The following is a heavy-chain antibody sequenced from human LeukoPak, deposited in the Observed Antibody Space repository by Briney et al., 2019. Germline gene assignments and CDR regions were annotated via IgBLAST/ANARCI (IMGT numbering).Heavy chain of an antibody. J-gene: IGHJ6*03. CDR1: GGSISSGSFY. CDR3: ATLPPYCSGGSCYSYYYYYYMDV. CDR2: IYYSGST. Sequence: PSETLSLTCTVSGGSISSGSFYWGWIRQPPGKGLEWIGSIYYSGSTYYNPSLKSRVTISVDTSKNQFSLKLSSVTAADTAVYYCATLPPYCSGGSCYSYYYYYYMDVWGKGTTVTVSS. V-gene: IGHV4-39*07. D-gene: IGHD2-15*01.